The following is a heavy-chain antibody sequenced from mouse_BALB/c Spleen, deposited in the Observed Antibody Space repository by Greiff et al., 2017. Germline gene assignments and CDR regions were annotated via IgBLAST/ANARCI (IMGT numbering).Heavy chain of an antibody. D-gene: IGHD6-1*01. J-gene: IGHJ2*01. CDR1: GFNIKDYY. Sequence: VQLKQSGAELVRSGASVKLSCTASGFNIKDYYMHWVKQSHGKSLEWIGGINPNNGGTSYNQKFKGKATLTVDKSSSTAYMELRSLTSEDSAVYYCARRVPNFDYWGQGTTLTVSS. V-gene: IGHV1-22*01. CDR2: INPNNGGT. CDR3: ARRVPNFDY.